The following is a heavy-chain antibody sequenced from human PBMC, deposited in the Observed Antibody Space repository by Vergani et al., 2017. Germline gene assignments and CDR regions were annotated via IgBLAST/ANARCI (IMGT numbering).Heavy chain of an antibody. CDR2: TYPTGIT. CDR3: ARDAGDY. J-gene: IGHJ4*02. CDR1: GDSIRGPYYY. V-gene: IGHV4-30-4*01. Sequence: QVQLQESGPGLVKPSQTLSLTCSVSGDSIRGPYYYWSWIRQPPGKGLEWISYTYPTGITHSNLSLKSRVTISMDPSKNQFSLKLTSVTAADTARYYCARDAGDYWGQGILVTVSS.